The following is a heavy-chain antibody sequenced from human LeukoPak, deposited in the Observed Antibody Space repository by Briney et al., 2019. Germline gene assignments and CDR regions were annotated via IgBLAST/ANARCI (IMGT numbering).Heavy chain of an antibody. V-gene: IGHV3-66*01. Sequence: PGGSLRLSCAASGFTVSSNYMSWVRQAPEKGLEWVSAIYSGGSTYYADSVKGRFTISRDNSKNTLYLQMNSLRAEDTAVYYCARYKGVPGFDYWGQGTLVTVSS. CDR2: IYSGGST. CDR1: GFTVSSNY. CDR3: ARYKGVPGFDY. D-gene: IGHD1-1*01. J-gene: IGHJ4*02.